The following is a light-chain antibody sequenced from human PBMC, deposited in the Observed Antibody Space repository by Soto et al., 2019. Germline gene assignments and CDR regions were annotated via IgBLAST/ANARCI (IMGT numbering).Light chain of an antibody. J-gene: IGKJ3*01. Sequence: IVMTQSPATLSVSPGERATLSCRASQSVSSDLAWYQQKPGQAPRLLIYEASIRATGIAARFSGSGSGIEFTLTISSLQSEDSAVYWCQQYNSWPFTFGPGTKVEFK. CDR2: EAS. V-gene: IGKV3-15*01. CDR3: QQYNSWPFT. CDR1: QSVSSD.